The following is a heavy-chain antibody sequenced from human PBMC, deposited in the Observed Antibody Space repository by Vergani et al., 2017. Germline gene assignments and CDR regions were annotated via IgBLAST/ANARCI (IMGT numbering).Heavy chain of an antibody. CDR2: IKSKTDGGTT. V-gene: IGHV3-15*01. CDR3: TTVSDGGYCSGGSCYAPDY. Sequence: EVQLVESGGGLVKPGGSLRLSCAASGFTFSNAWMSWVPQAPGKGLEWVGRIKSKTDGGTTDYAAPVKGRFTISRDDSKNTLYLQMNSLKTEDTAVYYCTTVSDGGYCSGGSCYAPDYWGQGTLVTVSS. CDR1: GFTFSNAW. J-gene: IGHJ4*02. D-gene: IGHD2-15*01.